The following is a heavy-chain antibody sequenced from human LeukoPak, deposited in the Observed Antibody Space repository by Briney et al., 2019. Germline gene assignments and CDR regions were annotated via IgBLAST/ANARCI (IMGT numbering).Heavy chain of an antibody. Sequence: LGASVKVSCKASGYTFTGYYMHWVRQAPGQGLEWMGWINPNSGGTNYAQKFQGRVTMTRDTSISTAYMELSRLRSDDTAVYYCARDHIVVVPAAKLYYYYMDVWGKGTTVTVSS. V-gene: IGHV1-2*03. CDR1: GYTFTGYY. CDR3: ARDHIVVVPAAKLYYYYMDV. J-gene: IGHJ6*03. CDR2: INPNSGGT. D-gene: IGHD2-2*01.